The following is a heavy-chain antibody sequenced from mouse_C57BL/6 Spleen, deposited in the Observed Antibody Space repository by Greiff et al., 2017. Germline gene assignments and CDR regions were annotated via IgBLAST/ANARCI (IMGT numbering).Heavy chain of an antibody. V-gene: IGHV1-81*01. J-gene: IGHJ1*03. CDR1: GYTFTSYG. CDR2: IYPRSGNT. Sequence: VQLQQSGAELARPGASVKLSCKASGYTFTSYGISWVKQRTGQGLEWIGEIYPRSGNTYYNEKFKGKATLTADKSSSTAYMELRSLTSEDSAVYFCARSDYGSSYVNWYFDVWGTGTTVTVSS. CDR3: ARSDYGSSYVNWYFDV. D-gene: IGHD1-1*01.